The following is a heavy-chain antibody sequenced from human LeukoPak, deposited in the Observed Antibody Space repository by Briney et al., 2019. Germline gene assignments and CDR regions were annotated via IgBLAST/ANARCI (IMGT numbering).Heavy chain of an antibody. CDR1: GGSISSSSYY. V-gene: IGHV4-39*01. D-gene: IGHD3-3*01. CDR3: ARQGVLRFLEWPRNYYYYMDV. Sequence: SETLSLTCTVSGGSISSSSYYWGWIRQPPGKGLEWIGSIYYSGSTYYNPSLKSRVTISVDTSKNQFSLKLSSVTAADTAVYYCARQGVLRFLEWPRNYYYYMDVWGKGTTVTVSS. CDR2: IYYSGST. J-gene: IGHJ6*03.